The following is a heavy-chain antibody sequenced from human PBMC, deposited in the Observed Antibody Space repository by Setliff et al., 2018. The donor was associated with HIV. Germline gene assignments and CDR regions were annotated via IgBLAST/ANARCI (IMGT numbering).Heavy chain of an antibody. V-gene: IGHV3-33*01. CDR3: ARETGQFLL. Sequence: GGSLSLSCAASGFIFRSFGMHWVRQAPGKGLEWVTGIWNDGKKTYYADSVKGRFTVSRDMSRNILYLQMHDLTAEDSALYYCARETGQFLLWGPGTLVTVSS. CDR2: IWNDGKKT. D-gene: IGHD2-21*01. CDR1: GFIFRSFG. J-gene: IGHJ4*02.